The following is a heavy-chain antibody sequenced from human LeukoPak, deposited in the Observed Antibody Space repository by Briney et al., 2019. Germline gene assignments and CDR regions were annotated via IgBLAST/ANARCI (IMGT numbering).Heavy chain of an antibody. CDR2: INQSGTT. CDR1: GGSFSDYD. Sequence: SETLSLTCAVYGGSFSDYDWSWIRQAPGKGLQWIGEINQSGTTNCDPSLKSRVSMSIDTSKSQFSLSLRSVTAADTAGYFCARYVPVKTGPTRASFDYWGQGILVTVSS. CDR3: ARYVPVKTGPTRASFDY. J-gene: IGHJ4*02. D-gene: IGHD1-1*01. V-gene: IGHV4-34*01.